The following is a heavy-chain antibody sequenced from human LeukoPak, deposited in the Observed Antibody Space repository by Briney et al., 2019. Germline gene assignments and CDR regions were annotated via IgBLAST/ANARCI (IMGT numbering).Heavy chain of an antibody. D-gene: IGHD3-10*01. CDR2: TKDKGYSYTT. J-gene: IGHJ4*02. CDR3: ASIRGVFGY. V-gene: IGHV3-72*01. Sequence: GGSLGLSCAVSGFTFSDLFMDWVRQAPGKGLEWVGRTKDKGYSYTTEYAASVKGRFTISRDDSKNLVYLQMNSLKTEDTAVYYCASIRGVFGYWGQGTLVTVSS. CDR1: GFTFSDLF.